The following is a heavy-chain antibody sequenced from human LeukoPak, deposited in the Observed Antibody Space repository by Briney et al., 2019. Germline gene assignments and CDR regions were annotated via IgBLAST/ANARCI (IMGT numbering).Heavy chain of an antibody. V-gene: IGHV4-38-2*01. D-gene: IGHD6-13*01. J-gene: IGHJ4*02. CDR3: ARNSGSWYFDY. CDR2: IYHSGST. Sequence: PSETLSLTRAVSGYSISSGYYWGWIRQPPGKGLEWIGSIYHSGSTHYNPSLKSRVTISVDTSKKQFSLKLSSVTAADTAVYYCARNSGSWYFDYWGQGTLVTVSS. CDR1: GYSISSGYY.